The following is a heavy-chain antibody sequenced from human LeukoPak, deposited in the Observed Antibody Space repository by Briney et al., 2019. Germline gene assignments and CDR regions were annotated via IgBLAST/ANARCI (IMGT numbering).Heavy chain of an antibody. V-gene: IGHV3-23*01. CDR1: GFPFSNYS. J-gene: IGHJ4*02. D-gene: IGHD3-22*01. CDR2: ISYSGDRT. Sequence: GGSLTLSCAASGFPFSNYSMSWVRQPPGKGLERVSGISYSGDRTYYADSVKGRFTISRNNSKNMLYLQMNSLRVEDTALYYCAKGLGTSGYHDYWGQGTLVTVSS. CDR3: AKGLGTSGYHDY.